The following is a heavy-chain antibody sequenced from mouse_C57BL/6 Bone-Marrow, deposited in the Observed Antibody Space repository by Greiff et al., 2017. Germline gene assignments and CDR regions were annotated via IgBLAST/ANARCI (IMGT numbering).Heavy chain of an antibody. J-gene: IGHJ3*01. CDR3: ARFYYGSSYGFAY. Sequence: QVQLQQPGAELVKPGASVKMSCKASGYTFTSYWITWVKQRPGQGLEWIGDIYPGSGSTNYNEKFKSKATLTLDTSSSTAYMQLSSLTSEDSAVYYCARFYYGSSYGFAYWGQGTLVTVSA. CDR1: GYTFTSYW. D-gene: IGHD1-1*01. CDR2: IYPGSGST. V-gene: IGHV1-55*01.